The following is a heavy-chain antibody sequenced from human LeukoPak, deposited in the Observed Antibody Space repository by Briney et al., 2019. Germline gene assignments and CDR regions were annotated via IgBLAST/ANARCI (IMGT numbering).Heavy chain of an antibody. CDR2: IYHSGST. Sequence: SETLSLTCAVSGGSISSGGYSWSWIRQPPGKGLEWIGYIYHSGSTYYNPSLKSRVTISVDRSKNQFSLKLSPVTAADTAVYYCARFKLNYYYGMDVWGQGTTVTVSS. D-gene: IGHD3-16*01. J-gene: IGHJ6*02. CDR3: ARFKLNYYYGMDV. CDR1: GGSISSGGYS. V-gene: IGHV4-30-2*01.